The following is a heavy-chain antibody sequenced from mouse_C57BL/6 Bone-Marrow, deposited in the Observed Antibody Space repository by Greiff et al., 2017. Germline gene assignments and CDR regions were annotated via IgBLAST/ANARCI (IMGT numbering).Heavy chain of an antibody. CDR1: GYTFTSYD. J-gene: IGHJ1*03. CDR3: ARRGTSWYFDV. V-gene: IGHV1-85*01. CDR2: IYPRDGST. Sequence: QVQLKESGPELVKPGASVKLSCKASGYTFTSYDINWVKQRPGQGLEWIGWIYPRDGSTKYNEKFKGKATLTVDTSSSTAYMELHSLTSEDSAVYFCARRGTSWYFDVWGTGTTVTVSS. D-gene: IGHD3-3*01.